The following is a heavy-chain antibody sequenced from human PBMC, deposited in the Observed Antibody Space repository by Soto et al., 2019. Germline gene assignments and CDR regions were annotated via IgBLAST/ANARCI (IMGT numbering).Heavy chain of an antibody. D-gene: IGHD3-16*01. CDR3: SFGGQAVRYYYDIDV. J-gene: IGHJ6*02. V-gene: IGHV1-3*01. CDR1: GYTFTSYA. Sequence: ASVKVSCKASGYTFTSYAMHWVRQAPGQRIERMGWINAGNGNTKYSQKFQGRVTITRDTSASTAYMELSSLRSEDTALYYCSFGGQAVRYYYDIDVSGQGTTVTVSS. CDR2: INAGNGNT.